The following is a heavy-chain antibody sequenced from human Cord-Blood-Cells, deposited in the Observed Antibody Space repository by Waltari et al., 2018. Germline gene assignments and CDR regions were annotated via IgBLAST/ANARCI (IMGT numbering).Heavy chain of an antibody. CDR2: INPNSGGT. V-gene: IGHV1-2*06. D-gene: IGHD1-26*01. J-gene: IGHJ3*02. CDR1: GYTFTGYY. CDR3: ASGGPYSGSYFAFDI. Sequence: QVQLVQSGAEVKKPGASVKVSCKASGYTFTGYYMHWVRQAPGQGLEWRGRINPNSGGTNYAQKFQGRVTMTRDTSISTAYMELSSLRSDDTAVYYCASGGPYSGSYFAFDIWGQGTMVTVSS.